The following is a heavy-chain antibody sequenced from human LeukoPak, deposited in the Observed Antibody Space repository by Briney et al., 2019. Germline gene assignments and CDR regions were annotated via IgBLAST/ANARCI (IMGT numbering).Heavy chain of an antibody. Sequence: GGSLRLSCAASGFTFSSYAMSWVRQAPGKGLEWVSAISGSGGSTYYADSVKGRFTISRDNSKNTLYPQMNSLRAEDTAVYYCATYGTTTDFGARRVDYWGQGTLVTVSS. CDR2: ISGSGGST. J-gene: IGHJ4*02. V-gene: IGHV3-23*01. CDR1: GFTFSSYA. CDR3: ATYGTTTDFGARRVDY. D-gene: IGHD3-3*01.